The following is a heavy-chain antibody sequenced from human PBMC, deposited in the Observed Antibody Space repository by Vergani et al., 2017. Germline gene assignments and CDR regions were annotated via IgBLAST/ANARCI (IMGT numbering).Heavy chain of an antibody. D-gene: IGHD3-22*01. J-gene: IGHJ6*02. V-gene: IGHV5-10-1*01. CDR1: GYSFTSYW. Sequence: EVQLVQSGAEVKKPGESLRISCKGSGYSFTSYWISWVRQMPGKGLEWMGRIDPSDSYTNYSPSFQGHVTISADKSISTAYLQWSSLKASDTAMYYCARGGTPHSKITMIPRQFGMDVWGQGTTVTVSS. CDR3: ARGGTPHSKITMIPRQFGMDV. CDR2: IDPSDSYT.